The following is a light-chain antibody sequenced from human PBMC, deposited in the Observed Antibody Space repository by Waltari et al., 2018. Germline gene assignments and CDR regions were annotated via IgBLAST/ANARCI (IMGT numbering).Light chain of an antibody. J-gene: IGLJ2*01. CDR3: CSNVGSSVF. Sequence: QSALTQPASVSGSPGQSITISCTGFNSNVGSYNLVSWYQKHPGKAPKLLIYEGNRRPSGFSNRFSGSKSDNTASLTLSVLQAEDEADYYCCSNVGSSVFFGGGTKLTVL. CDR2: EGN. V-gene: IGLV2-23*03. CDR1: NSNVGSYNL.